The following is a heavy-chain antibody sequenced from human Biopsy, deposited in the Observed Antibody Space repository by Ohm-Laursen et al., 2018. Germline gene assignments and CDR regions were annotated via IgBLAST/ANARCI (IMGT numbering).Heavy chain of an antibody. CDR2: ISTYNGNT. D-gene: IGHD2-2*01. CDR3: ARGGTLVVVPTDVLHSFDI. Sequence: SSVKASCTAYGSTFTSYGINWVRQAPGQGLEWLGWISTYNGNTNYAQNLQGRVTMTTDTSTSTAYMELRSLRSDDTAVYYCARGGTLVVVPTDVLHSFDIWGQGTMVTVSS. CDR1: GSTFTSYG. J-gene: IGHJ3*02. V-gene: IGHV1-18*01.